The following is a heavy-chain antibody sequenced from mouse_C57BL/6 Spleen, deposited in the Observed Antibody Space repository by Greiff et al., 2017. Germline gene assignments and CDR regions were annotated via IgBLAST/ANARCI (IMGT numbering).Heavy chain of an antibody. Sequence: EVQLQQSGPELVKPGASVKISCKASGYTFTDYYMNWVKQSHGKSLEWIGDINPNNGGTSYTQKFKGKATLTVDKSSSTAYMELRSLTSEDSAVYYCARRVLQYWGQGTLVTVSA. CDR1: GYTFTDYY. D-gene: IGHD1-1*01. CDR2: INPNNGGT. CDR3: ARRVLQY. J-gene: IGHJ3*01. V-gene: IGHV1-26*01.